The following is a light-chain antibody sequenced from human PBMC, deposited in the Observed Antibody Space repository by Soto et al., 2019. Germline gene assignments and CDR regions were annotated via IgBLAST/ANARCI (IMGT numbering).Light chain of an antibody. CDR1: QTVSRY. V-gene: IGKV3-11*01. CDR2: YAS. CDR3: QQRSTWPLFT. Sequence: VLTQSPATLFLSPGERATLSCRASQTVSRYLAWHQQKPGQAPRLLIYYASNRATGIPARFSGSGSGTDYTLTITTLEPEDFAVYYCQQRSTWPLFTFGGGTKVEI. J-gene: IGKJ4*01.